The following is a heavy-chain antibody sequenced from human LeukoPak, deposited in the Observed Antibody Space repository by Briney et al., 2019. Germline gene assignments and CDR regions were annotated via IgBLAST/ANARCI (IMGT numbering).Heavy chain of an antibody. CDR1: GYTFTGYY. V-gene: IGHV1-2*06. D-gene: IGHD3-22*01. CDR3: ARGRLDMIVDTGGFDY. Sequence: GASVKVSCKASGYTFTGYYMHWVRQAPGQGLEWMGRINPNSGGTNYAQKFQGRVTMTRNTSISTAYMELSSLRSEDTAVYYCARGRLDMIVDTGGFDYWGQGTLVTVSS. J-gene: IGHJ4*02. CDR2: INPNSGGT.